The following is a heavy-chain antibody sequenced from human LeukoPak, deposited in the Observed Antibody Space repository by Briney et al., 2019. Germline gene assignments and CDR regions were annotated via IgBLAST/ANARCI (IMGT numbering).Heavy chain of an antibody. Sequence: PSETLSLTCTVSGGSISSSSYYWGWIRQPPGKGLEWIGSIYYSGSTYYNPSLKSRVTISVDTSKNQFSLKLSSVTAADTAVYYCAREYSGYDHGAFDIWGQGTMVTVSS. V-gene: IGHV4-39*07. CDR1: GGSISSSSYY. CDR2: IYYSGST. J-gene: IGHJ3*02. CDR3: AREYSGYDHGAFDI. D-gene: IGHD5-12*01.